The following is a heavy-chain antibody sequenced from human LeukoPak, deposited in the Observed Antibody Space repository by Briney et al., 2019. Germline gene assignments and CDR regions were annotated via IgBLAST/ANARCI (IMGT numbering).Heavy chain of an antibody. CDR1: GFTFSDYY. Sequence: PGGSLRLSCAASGFTFSDYYMSWIRHAPGKGLEWVSYISSSGSTIYYADSVKGRFTISRDNAKNSLYLQVNSLRAEDTAVYYCARDYDFWSGHQGFDPWGQGTLATVSS. J-gene: IGHJ5*02. D-gene: IGHD3-3*01. CDR3: ARDYDFWSGHQGFDP. CDR2: ISSSGSTI. V-gene: IGHV3-11*01.